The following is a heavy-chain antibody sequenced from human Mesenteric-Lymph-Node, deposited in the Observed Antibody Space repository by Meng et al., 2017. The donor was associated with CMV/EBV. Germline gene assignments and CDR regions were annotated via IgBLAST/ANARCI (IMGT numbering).Heavy chain of an antibody. CDR1: GYSFTAYC. CDR3: ARGDTVVTPDY. Sequence: ASVTVSCKASGYSFTAYCIHWIRQSPGQGLEWVGWIYPNGGTTNYAHNFQGRVTMTRDTSITTVYMELSSLRSDDTALYYCARGDTVVTPDYWGPGTLVTVSS. V-gene: IGHV1-2*02. D-gene: IGHD4-23*01. CDR2: IYPNGGTT. J-gene: IGHJ4*02.